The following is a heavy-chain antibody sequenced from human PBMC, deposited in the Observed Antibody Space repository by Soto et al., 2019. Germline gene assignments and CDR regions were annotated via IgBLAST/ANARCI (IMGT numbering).Heavy chain of an antibody. Sequence: VQLVESGGGVVQPGRSQRLSCAASGFSFRTYGMHWVRQAPGQGLEWLAVISNDGSETYYADSVKGRFVISRDNSRNMLFLQMNSLRDEDTAMYYCAKYVDVSGWNVALDPWGQGTLVTVSS. D-gene: IGHD1-1*01. CDR3: AKYVDVSGWNVALDP. V-gene: IGHV3-30*18. CDR1: GFSFRTYG. CDR2: ISNDGSET. J-gene: IGHJ5*02.